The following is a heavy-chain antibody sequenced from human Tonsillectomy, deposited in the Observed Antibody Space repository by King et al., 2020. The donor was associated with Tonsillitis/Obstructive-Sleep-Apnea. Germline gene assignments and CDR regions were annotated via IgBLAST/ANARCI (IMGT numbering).Heavy chain of an antibody. CDR1: GFTFSNAW. Sequence: VQLVESGGGLVKPGGSLRLSCAASGFTFSNAWMNWVRQAPGKGLEWVGRIKSKTDGGTTDYATPVKGRFTISRDDSKNTLYLQMNSLKTEDTAVYYCTTNYYDSSGYYFVFDYWGQGTLVTVSS. J-gene: IGHJ4*02. CDR3: TTNYYDSSGYYFVFDY. V-gene: IGHV3-15*07. CDR2: IKSKTDGGTT. D-gene: IGHD3-22*01.